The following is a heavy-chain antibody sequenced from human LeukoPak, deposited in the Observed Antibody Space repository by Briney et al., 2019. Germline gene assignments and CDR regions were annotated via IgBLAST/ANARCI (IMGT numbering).Heavy chain of an antibody. J-gene: IGHJ4*02. CDR3: ARGVLGGYSYGKLDY. V-gene: IGHV4-38-2*02. D-gene: IGHD5-18*01. Sequence: PSETLSLTCTVSAYSISSGYYWGWIRQPPGKGLEWIGSIYHSGSTYYNPSLKSRVTISVDTSKNQFSLKLSSVTAADTAVYYCARGVLGGYSYGKLDYWGQGTLVTVSS. CDR1: AYSISSGYY. CDR2: IYHSGST.